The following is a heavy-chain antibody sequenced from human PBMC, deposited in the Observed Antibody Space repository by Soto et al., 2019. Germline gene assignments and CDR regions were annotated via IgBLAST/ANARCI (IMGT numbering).Heavy chain of an antibody. D-gene: IGHD5-18*01. CDR2: IIPILGTA. CDR1: GGTFSSYA. J-gene: IGHJ6*02. V-gene: IGHV1-69*01. CDR3: ARAENSYGSTPRSYYYYYGMDV. Sequence: QVQLVQSGAEVKKPGSSVKVSCKASGGTFSSYAISWVRQAPGQGLEWMGGIIPILGTANYAQKFQGRVRITADESTSKAYMELSSLRSEDTAVYYCARAENSYGSTPRSYYYYYGMDVWGQGTTVTVSS.